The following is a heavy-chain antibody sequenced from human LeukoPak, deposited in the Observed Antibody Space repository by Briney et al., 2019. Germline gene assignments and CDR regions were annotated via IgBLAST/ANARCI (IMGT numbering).Heavy chain of an antibody. CDR2: IYTSGST. Sequence: SETLSLTCTVSGGSISSYYWSWIRQPAGKGLEWIGRIYTSGSTNYNPSLKSRVTMSVDTSKNQFSLKLSSVTAADTAIYYCAKGAGGFSYYNWFDPWGQGTLVTVSS. V-gene: IGHV4-4*07. CDR3: AKGAGGFSYYNWFDP. CDR1: GGSISSYY. J-gene: IGHJ5*02. D-gene: IGHD5-18*01.